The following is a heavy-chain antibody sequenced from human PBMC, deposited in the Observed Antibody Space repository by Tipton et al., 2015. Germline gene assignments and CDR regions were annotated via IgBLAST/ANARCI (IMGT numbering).Heavy chain of an antibody. CDR1: NDSISSYY. V-gene: IGHV4-59*01. CDR2: IHYSGTT. J-gene: IGHJ4*01. CDR3: VRHFKFGEFFAFDL. Sequence: TLSLTCTVSNDSISSYYWSWIRQSPGKGLEWIAYIHYSGTTNYTPSLKSRVTISVDTSKNQFSLSLSSMTAADTAVYYCVRHFKFGEFFAFDLWGQGTLVTVSS. D-gene: IGHD3-16*01.